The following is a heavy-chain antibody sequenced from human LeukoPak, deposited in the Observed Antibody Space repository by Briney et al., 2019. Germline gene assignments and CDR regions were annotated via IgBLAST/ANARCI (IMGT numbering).Heavy chain of an antibody. Sequence: PGGTLRLSCAASGFTFSSYWMHWVRQAPGKGLVWVSRINSDGSSTSYADSVKGRFTISRDNAKNTLYLQMNSLRAEDTAVYYCARGLVAMATIAPFDYWVQGTLVTVSS. D-gene: IGHD5-24*01. CDR1: GFTFSSYW. CDR3: ARGLVAMATIAPFDY. J-gene: IGHJ4*02. CDR2: INSDGSST. V-gene: IGHV3-74*01.